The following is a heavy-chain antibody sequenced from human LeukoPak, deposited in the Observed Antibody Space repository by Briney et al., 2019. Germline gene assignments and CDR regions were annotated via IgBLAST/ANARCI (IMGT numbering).Heavy chain of an antibody. CDR1: GGSISSYY. CDR3: ARLVVVTATTAGWFDP. V-gene: IGHV4-59*08. Sequence: SETLSLTCTVSGGSISSYYWSWIRQPPGKGLEWIGSIYHSGSTYYNPSLKSRVTISVDTSKNQFSLKLSSVTAADTAVYYCARLVVVTATTAGWFDPWGQGTLVTVSS. CDR2: IYHSGST. D-gene: IGHD2-21*02. J-gene: IGHJ5*02.